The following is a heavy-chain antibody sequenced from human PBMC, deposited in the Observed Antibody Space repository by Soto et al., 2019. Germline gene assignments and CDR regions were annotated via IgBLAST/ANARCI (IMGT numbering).Heavy chain of an antibody. CDR3: VSVVGGFDY. CDR1: GGTFTSYT. J-gene: IGHJ4*02. V-gene: IGHV1-69*02. Sequence: QVQLVQSGAEVKKPGSSVKVSCEASGGTFTSYTISWVRQAPGQGLEWMGRIIPMLGIPNYAQKFQGRVTITGDKSTSTAYMELSSLRSEDTAVYYCVSVVGGFDYWGQGTLVSVSS. CDR2: IIPMLGIP. D-gene: IGHD2-15*01.